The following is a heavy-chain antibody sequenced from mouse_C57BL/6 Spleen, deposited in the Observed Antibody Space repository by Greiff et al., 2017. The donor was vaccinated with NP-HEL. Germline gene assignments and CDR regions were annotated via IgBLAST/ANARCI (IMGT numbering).Heavy chain of an antibody. J-gene: IGHJ2*01. Sequence: QVQLQQSGPELVKPGASVKISCKASGYAFSSSWMNWVKQRPGKGLEWIGRIYPGDGDTNYNGTFKGKATLTADKSASTAYMQLSSLKSEDSAVYFCARLSYYGSSYVFDYWGQGTTLTVSS. D-gene: IGHD1-1*01. CDR1: GYAFSSSW. CDR2: IYPGDGDT. V-gene: IGHV1-82*01. CDR3: ARLSYYGSSYVFDY.